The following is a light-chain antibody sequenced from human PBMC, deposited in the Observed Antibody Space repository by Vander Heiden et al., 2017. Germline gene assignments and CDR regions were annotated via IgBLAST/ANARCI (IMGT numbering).Light chain of an antibody. CDR2: EVS. Sequence: QSALTQPASVSRSPGQSITISCTGTSSDIGVYNYVSWYQQHPGKAPKLMIYEVSNRPSGVSDRFSGSKSGNTASLTISGLQAEDEADYYCSSYTNSGTYVFGTGTKVTVL. CDR1: SSDIGVYNY. CDR3: SSYTNSGTYV. J-gene: IGLJ1*01. V-gene: IGLV2-14*01.